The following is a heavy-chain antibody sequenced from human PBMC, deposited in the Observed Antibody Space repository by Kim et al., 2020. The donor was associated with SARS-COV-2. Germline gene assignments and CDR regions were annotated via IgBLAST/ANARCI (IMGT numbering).Heavy chain of an antibody. CDR2: IYHSGST. CDR1: GGSISSSNW. D-gene: IGHD3-10*01. CDR3: AREFMVQGYRTFDP. Sequence: SETLSLTCAVSGGSISSSNWWSWVRQPPGKGLEWIGEIYHSGSTNYNPSLKSRVTISVDKSKNQFSLKLSSVTAADTAVYYCAREFMVQGYRTFDPWGQGTLVTVSS. V-gene: IGHV4-4*02. J-gene: IGHJ5*02.